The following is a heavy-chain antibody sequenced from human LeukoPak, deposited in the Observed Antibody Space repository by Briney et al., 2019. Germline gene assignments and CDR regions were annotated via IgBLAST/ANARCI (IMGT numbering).Heavy chain of an antibody. V-gene: IGHV3-23*01. D-gene: IGHD3-3*01. CDR1: GFTFSSYA. J-gene: IGHJ4*02. CDR3: VSLTIFGVVPEEY. CDR2: ITGSGGNT. Sequence: GGSLRLSCAASGFTFSSYAMSWVRQTPGKGLEWVSAITGSGGNTEYADSVKGRFTISRDNSKNTLYLQMNSLKTEDTAVYYCVSLTIFGVVPEEYWGQGTLVTVSS.